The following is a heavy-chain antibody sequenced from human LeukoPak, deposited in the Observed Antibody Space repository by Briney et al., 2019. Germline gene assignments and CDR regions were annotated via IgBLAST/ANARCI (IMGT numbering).Heavy chain of an antibody. J-gene: IGHJ3*02. D-gene: IGHD1-1*01. CDR2: ITSSSTYI. V-gene: IGHV3-21*01. Sequence: GGSLRLSCAASGFTFSSYSMNWVRQAPGKGLEWVSSITSSSTYIYYADSAKGRFTISRDNAKNSLYLKMNSLRAEDTAVYYCARDGGERAFDIWGQGTMVTVSS. CDR3: ARDGGERAFDI. CDR1: GFTFSSYS.